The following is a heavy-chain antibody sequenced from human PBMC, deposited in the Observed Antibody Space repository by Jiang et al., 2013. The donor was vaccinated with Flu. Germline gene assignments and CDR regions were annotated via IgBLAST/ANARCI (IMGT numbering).Heavy chain of an antibody. CDR2: LNTDGSSS. CDR3: ARESDSQWLVLWFDP. V-gene: IGHV3-74*01. CDR1: GFTFSRYY. D-gene: IGHD6-19*01. Sequence: RLSCADSGFTFSRYYMHWVRQVPGKGLEWLSRLNTDGSSSSYAAAVEGRFTISRDNAKKTLYLQMNSLTAEDTAVYYCARESDSQWLVLWFDPWGQGTLVTVSS. J-gene: IGHJ5*02.